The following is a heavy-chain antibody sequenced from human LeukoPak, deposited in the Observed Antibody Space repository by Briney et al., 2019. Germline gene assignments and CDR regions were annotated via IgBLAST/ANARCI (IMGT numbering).Heavy chain of an antibody. D-gene: IGHD6-19*01. CDR2: ISSSSSYI. CDR3: AKDLYSSGWYRRSVAFDI. J-gene: IGHJ3*02. Sequence: PGGSLRLSCAASGFTFSSYSMNWVRQAPGKGLEWVSSISSSSSYIYYADSVKGRFTISRDNAKNSLYLQMNSLRAEDTAVYYCAKDLYSSGWYRRSVAFDIWGQGTMVTVPS. V-gene: IGHV3-21*01. CDR1: GFTFSSYS.